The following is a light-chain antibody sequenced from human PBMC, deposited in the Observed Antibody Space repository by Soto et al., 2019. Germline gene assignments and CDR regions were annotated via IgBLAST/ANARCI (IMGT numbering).Light chain of an antibody. CDR1: SSDVGGYNY. V-gene: IGLV2-14*01. J-gene: IGLJ1*01. Sequence: QSALTQPASVSGSPGQSITISCTGTSSDVGGYNYVSWYQQHPGKAPKLMIYEVSNRPSGVSTRFSVSKSGNTASLTISGLQSEDEADYYCSSYTSSSIDYVFGTGTKVTVL. CDR3: SSYTSSSIDYV. CDR2: EVS.